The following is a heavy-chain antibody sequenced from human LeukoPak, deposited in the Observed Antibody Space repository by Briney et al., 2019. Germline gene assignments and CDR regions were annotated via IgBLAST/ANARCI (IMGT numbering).Heavy chain of an antibody. CDR2: IIPIFGTA. D-gene: IGHD3-3*01. CDR1: GGTFSSYA. J-gene: IGHJ4*02. Sequence: GASVKVSCKASGGTFSSYAISWVRQAPGQGLEWMGGIIPIFGTANYAQKFQGRVTITADESTSTAYMELSSLRSEDTAIYYCASPVKYYDTWSGYPPIDYWGQGTLVTVSS. V-gene: IGHV1-69*13. CDR3: ASPVKYYDTWSGYPPIDY.